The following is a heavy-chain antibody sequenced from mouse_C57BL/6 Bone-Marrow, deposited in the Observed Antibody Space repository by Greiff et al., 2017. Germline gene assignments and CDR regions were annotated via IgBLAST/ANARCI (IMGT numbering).Heavy chain of an antibody. Sequence: QVQLQQPGAELVRPGTSVKLSCKASGYTFTSYWMHWVKQRPGQGLEWIGVIDPSDSYTNYNQKFKGKATLTVATSSSTAYMQLSSLTSEDSAVYYCARWGTTVPFAYWGQGTLVTVSA. D-gene: IGHD1-1*01. CDR3: ARWGTTVPFAY. CDR1: GYTFTSYW. J-gene: IGHJ3*01. V-gene: IGHV1-59*01. CDR2: IDPSDSYT.